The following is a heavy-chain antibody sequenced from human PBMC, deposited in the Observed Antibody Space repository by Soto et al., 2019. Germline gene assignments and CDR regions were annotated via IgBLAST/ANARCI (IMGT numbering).Heavy chain of an antibody. CDR2: ISYDGSNK. CDR3: AKDPFDY. Sequence: QVQLVESGGGVVQPGRSLRLSCAASGFTFSSYGMHWVRQAPGKGLEWVAVISYDGSNKYYADSVKGRFTISRDNSKNTLYLQMNSLRAEDTAVYYCAKDPFDYWGQGTLVNVSS. V-gene: IGHV3-30*18. J-gene: IGHJ4*02. CDR1: GFTFSSYG.